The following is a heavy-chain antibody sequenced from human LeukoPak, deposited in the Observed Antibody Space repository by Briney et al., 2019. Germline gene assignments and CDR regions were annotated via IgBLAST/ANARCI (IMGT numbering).Heavy chain of an antibody. V-gene: IGHV4-34*01. Sequence: SETPSLTCAVYGGSFSGYYWSWIRQPPGKGLEWIGEINHSGSTNYNPSLKSRVTISVDTSKNQFSLKLSSVTAADTAVYYCARGSSSGYPLVWFDPWGQGTLVTVSS. CDR1: GGSFSGYY. CDR2: INHSGST. CDR3: ARGSSSGYPLVWFDP. J-gene: IGHJ5*02. D-gene: IGHD3-22*01.